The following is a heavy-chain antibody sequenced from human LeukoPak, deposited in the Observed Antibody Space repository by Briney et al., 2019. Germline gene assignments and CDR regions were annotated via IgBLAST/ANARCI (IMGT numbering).Heavy chain of an antibody. Sequence: SETLSLSCTVSGGSISSYYWSWIRQPPGKGLEWIGYIYYSGSTNYNPSLKSRVTISVDTSKNQFSLKLSSVTAADTAVYYCARPYSSSSGDAFDIWGQGTMVTVSS. CDR3: ARPYSSSSGDAFDI. D-gene: IGHD6-6*01. J-gene: IGHJ3*02. CDR2: IYYSGST. V-gene: IGHV4-59*08. CDR1: GGSISSYY.